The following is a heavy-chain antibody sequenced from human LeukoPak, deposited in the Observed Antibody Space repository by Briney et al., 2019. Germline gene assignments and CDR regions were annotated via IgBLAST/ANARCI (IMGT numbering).Heavy chain of an antibody. J-gene: IGHJ4*02. D-gene: IGHD3-10*01. CDR2: IYYSGST. CDR1: GXSXXSSSXY. Sequence: GXSXXSSSXYWGWIRQXPGXGLEWIGSIYYSGSTYYNPSLKSRFTISVDTSKNKFSLKLSSVTAAEAAVDXXARXXSXXFGEXXXDYWGQXTXVTVSS. V-gene: IGHV4-39*01. CDR3: ARXXSXXFGEXXXDY.